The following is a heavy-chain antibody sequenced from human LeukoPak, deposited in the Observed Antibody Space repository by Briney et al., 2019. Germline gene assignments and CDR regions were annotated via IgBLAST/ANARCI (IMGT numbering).Heavy chain of an antibody. D-gene: IGHD3-16*01. J-gene: IGHJ4*02. CDR2: ISSSGSTI. V-gene: IGHV3-48*03. Sequence: GGSLRLSCAASGFTFSSYEMNWVRQAPGKGLEWVSYISSSGSTIYYADSVKGRFTISRDTFKNTLYLQMNSLRADDTAIYYRSKIQFRGGGGAIDSWGQGTVVSASS. CDR1: GFTFSSYE. CDR3: SKIQFRGGGGAIDS.